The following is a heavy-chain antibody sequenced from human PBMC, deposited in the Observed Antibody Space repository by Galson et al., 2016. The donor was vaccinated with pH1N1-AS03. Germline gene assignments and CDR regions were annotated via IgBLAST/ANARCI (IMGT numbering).Heavy chain of an antibody. CDR3: ARDRHYDSSGRFYYESEH. J-gene: IGHJ4*02. V-gene: IGHV1-69*13. D-gene: IGHD3-22*01. CDR2: IHPIFGTP. Sequence: SVKVSCKASGGTFGNYAISWMRQAPGQGLEWMGGIHPIFGTPSYAQKFQGRLTVTADDSTSAAYMELSSLTSEDTAMCYCARDRHYDSSGRFYYESEHWGQGTLVIVSS. CDR1: GGTFGNYA.